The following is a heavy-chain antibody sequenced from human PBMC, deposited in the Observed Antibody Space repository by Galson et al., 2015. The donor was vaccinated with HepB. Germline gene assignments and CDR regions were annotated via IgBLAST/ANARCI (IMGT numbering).Heavy chain of an antibody. D-gene: IGHD3-10*01. CDR3: ARDPVRGELDYYYGMDV. V-gene: IGHV3-7*01. CDR2: IKQDGSEK. J-gene: IGHJ6*02. CDR1: GFTFSSYW. Sequence: SLRLSCAASGFTFSSYWMSWVRQAPGKGLEWVANIKQDGSEKYYVDSVKGRFTISRDNAKNSLYLQMNSLRAEDTAVYYCARDPVRGELDYYYGMDVWGQGTTVTVSS.